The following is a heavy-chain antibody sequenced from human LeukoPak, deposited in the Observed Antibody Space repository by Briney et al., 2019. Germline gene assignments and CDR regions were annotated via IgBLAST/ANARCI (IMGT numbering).Heavy chain of an antibody. CDR3: ARRGSSSGYYSNYYYGMDV. D-gene: IGHD3-22*01. Sequence: GGSLRLSCAASGFTFSDYYMGWIRQAPGRGLEWVSCISPSGSTIYYADSVKGRFTISRDNGKNSLYLQVNSLRAEDTAVYYCARRGSSSGYYSNYYYGMDVWGQGTTVTVSS. J-gene: IGHJ6*02. CDR1: GFTFSDYY. CDR2: ISPSGSTI. V-gene: IGHV3-11*01.